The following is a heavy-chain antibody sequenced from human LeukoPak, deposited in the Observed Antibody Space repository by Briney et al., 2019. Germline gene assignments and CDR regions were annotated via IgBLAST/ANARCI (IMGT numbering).Heavy chain of an antibody. Sequence: GGSLRLSCATSGFTFSSYWMSWVRQAPGKGLEWVANIKQDGSEKYYVDSVKGRFTISRDNAKNSLYLQMNSLRAEDTAVYYCARGYCSGRSCYMWYSDYWGQGTLVTVSS. CDR1: GFTFSSYW. V-gene: IGHV3-7*03. J-gene: IGHJ4*02. CDR2: IKQDGSEK. CDR3: ARGYCSGRSCYMWYSDY. D-gene: IGHD2-15*01.